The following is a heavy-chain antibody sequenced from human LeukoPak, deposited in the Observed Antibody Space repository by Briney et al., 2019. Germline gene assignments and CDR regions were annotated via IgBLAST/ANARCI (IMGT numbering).Heavy chain of an antibody. CDR2: ISSSGST. Sequence: SETLSLTCTVSGGSLSSSSYYWGWLRQPPGTGLEWLGRISSSGSTNYNPSLKSRVTISVDTSKNQFSLKLSSVTAADTAVYFCARGPYSYDSSGAFDIWGQGTMVTVSS. V-gene: IGHV4-39*07. J-gene: IGHJ3*02. CDR1: GGSLSSSSYY. CDR3: ARGPYSYDSSGAFDI. D-gene: IGHD3-22*01.